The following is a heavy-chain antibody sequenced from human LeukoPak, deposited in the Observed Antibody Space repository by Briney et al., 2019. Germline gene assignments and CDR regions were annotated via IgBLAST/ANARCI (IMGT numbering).Heavy chain of an antibody. V-gene: IGHV1-2*02. CDR3: ARVAELRLRGYYFDY. CDR1: GYTFTGYY. Sequence: EASVTVSCKASGYTFTGYYMHWVRQAPGQGLEWMGWINPNSGGTNYAQKFQGRVTMTRDTSISTAYMELSRLRSDDTAVYYCARVAELRLRGYYFDYWGQGTLVTVSS. J-gene: IGHJ4*02. CDR2: INPNSGGT. D-gene: IGHD5-12*01.